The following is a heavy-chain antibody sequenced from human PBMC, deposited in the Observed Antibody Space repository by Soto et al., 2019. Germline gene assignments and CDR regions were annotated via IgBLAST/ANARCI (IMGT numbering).Heavy chain of an antibody. CDR3: ARASTYNWNYDDY. CDR2: ISSSSSTI. CDR1: GFTFSSYS. D-gene: IGHD1-7*01. V-gene: IGHV3-48*01. J-gene: IGHJ4*02. Sequence: VQLVESGGGLVQPGGSLRLSCAASGFTFSSYSMNWVRQAPGKGLERVSYISSSSSTIYYADSVKGRFTISRDNAKNSLYLQMNSLRAEDTAVYYGARASTYNWNYDDYWGQGTLVTVSS.